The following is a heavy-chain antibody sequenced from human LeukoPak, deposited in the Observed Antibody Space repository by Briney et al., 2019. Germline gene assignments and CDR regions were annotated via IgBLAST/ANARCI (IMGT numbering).Heavy chain of an antibody. J-gene: IGHJ3*02. Sequence: PGGSLRLSCAASGFTFDDYAMHWVRQAPGKGLEWVSGINFNSGSVGYADSVKGRFTISRDNAKNSLYLQMNSLSTEDTALYYCAKMGLGFTAFDIWGQGTMVTVSS. CDR2: INFNSGSV. D-gene: IGHD3-10*01. V-gene: IGHV3-9*01. CDR1: GFTFDDYA. CDR3: AKMGLGFTAFDI.